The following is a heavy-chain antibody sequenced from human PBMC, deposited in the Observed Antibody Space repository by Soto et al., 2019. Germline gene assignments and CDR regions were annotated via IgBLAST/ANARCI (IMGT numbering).Heavy chain of an antibody. CDR3: ARDYGDYNWFDP. Sequence: ASVKVSCKASGYTFTSYAIHWVRQAPGQGLEWMGRIIPILGIANYAQKFQGRVTITTDKSTSTAYMELSSLRSEDTAVYYCARDYGDYNWFDPWGQGTLVTVSS. D-gene: IGHD4-17*01. CDR1: GYTFTSYA. V-gene: IGHV1-69*04. CDR2: IIPILGIA. J-gene: IGHJ5*02.